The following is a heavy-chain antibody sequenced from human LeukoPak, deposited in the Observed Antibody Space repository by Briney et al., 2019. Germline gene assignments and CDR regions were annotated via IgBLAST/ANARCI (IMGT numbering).Heavy chain of an antibody. Sequence: SETLSLTYAVYGGSFSGYYWSWIRQPPGKGLEWIGEINHSGTTNYNPSLKSRVTISVDTSKNQFSLKLSPVTAADTAVYYCARSYSGYDAVDYWGQGTLVTVSS. J-gene: IGHJ4*02. CDR3: ARSYSGYDAVDY. D-gene: IGHD5-12*01. CDR2: INHSGTT. V-gene: IGHV4-34*01. CDR1: GGSFSGYY.